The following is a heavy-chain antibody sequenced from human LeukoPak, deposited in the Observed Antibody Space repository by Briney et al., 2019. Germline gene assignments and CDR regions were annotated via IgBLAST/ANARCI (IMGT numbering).Heavy chain of an antibody. CDR2: ITSDGSST. V-gene: IGHV3-74*01. Sequence: GGSLRLSCAASGFTFSSYWMHWVRQAPGKGLEWVSRITSDGSSTSYADSVRGRFTISRDNAKNTLDLQMNSLRAEDTAVSCGARVRGYSYGPVDDWGQGTLVTVSS. J-gene: IGHJ4*02. CDR1: GFTFSSYW. D-gene: IGHD5-18*01. CDR3: ARVRGYSYGPVDD.